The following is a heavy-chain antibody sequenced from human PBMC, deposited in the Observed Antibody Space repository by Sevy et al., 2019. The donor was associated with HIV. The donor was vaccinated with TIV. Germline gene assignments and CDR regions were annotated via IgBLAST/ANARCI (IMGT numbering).Heavy chain of an antibody. D-gene: IGHD2-2*01. CDR1: GFTFSSYS. CDR3: ARDRRDIVVVPAPYYYYGMDV. CDR2: ISSSSSYI. J-gene: IGHJ6*02. V-gene: IGHV3-21*01. Sequence: GGSLRLSCAASGFTFSSYSMNWVRQAPGKGLEWVSSISSSSSYIYYADSVKGRFTISRDNAKNSLYLQMNSLRAEDTVVYYCARDRRDIVVVPAPYYYYGMDVWGQGTTVTVSS.